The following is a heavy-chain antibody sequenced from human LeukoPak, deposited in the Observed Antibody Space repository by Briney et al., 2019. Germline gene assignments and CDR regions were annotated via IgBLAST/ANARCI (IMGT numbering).Heavy chain of an antibody. CDR1: GGSISSSNW. CDR2: IYHSGST. D-gene: IGHD3-22*01. CDR3: ARGNYYDSSGYVDY. J-gene: IGHJ4*02. V-gene: IGHV4-4*02. Sequence: SGTLSLTCAVSGGSISSSNWWSWVRQPPGKGLEWIGEIYHSGSTNYNPSLKSRVTISVDTSKNQFSLKLSSVTAADTAVYYCARGNYYDSSGYVDYWGQGTLVTVSS.